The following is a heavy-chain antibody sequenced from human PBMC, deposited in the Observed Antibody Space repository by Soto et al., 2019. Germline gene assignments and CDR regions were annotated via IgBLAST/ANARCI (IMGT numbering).Heavy chain of an antibody. CDR1: GGSISSTSHY. D-gene: IGHD1-7*01. V-gene: IGHV4-39*01. J-gene: IGHJ5*02. Sequence: SETLSLTCTVSGGSISSTSHYWAWIRQPPGKGLEWIGSMYYSGSTYYDPSLKSRVTISVDTSKNQFSLNLNSVTAADTAIYYCARHSKIWNSNWLEPWGKGCVVSVCS. CDR2: MYYSGST. CDR3: ARHSKIWNSNWLEP.